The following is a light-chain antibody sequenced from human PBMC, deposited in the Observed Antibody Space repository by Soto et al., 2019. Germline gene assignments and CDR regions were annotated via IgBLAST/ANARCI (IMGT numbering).Light chain of an antibody. V-gene: IGKV3-20*01. J-gene: IGKJ2*01. Sequence: EIVLTQSPGPLSLSPGERATLSCRASQSVSSSYLAWYQQTPGQAPRLLIYRASSRATGIPDRFSGSGSGTDFTLTISRLDPEDFAVYYCQQYGSSPHTFGQGTKLEIK. CDR3: QQYGSSPHT. CDR2: RAS. CDR1: QSVSSSY.